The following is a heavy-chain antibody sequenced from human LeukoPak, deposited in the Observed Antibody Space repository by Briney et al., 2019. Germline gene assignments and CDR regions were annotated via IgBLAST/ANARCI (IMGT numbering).Heavy chain of an antibody. V-gene: IGHV3-48*03. CDR1: GFTFRSYE. CDR3: TRDRPSGNITMIRGVTLDY. Sequence: RGSLRLSCAASGFTFRSYEMNWVRQAPGMGLEWISYISSSGIAIYYADSVKRRFSISGDNAKNSLFLHMNSLRAEDTAVYYCTRDRPSGNITMIRGVTLDYWGQGTLVTVSS. CDR2: ISSSGIAI. D-gene: IGHD3-10*01. J-gene: IGHJ4*02.